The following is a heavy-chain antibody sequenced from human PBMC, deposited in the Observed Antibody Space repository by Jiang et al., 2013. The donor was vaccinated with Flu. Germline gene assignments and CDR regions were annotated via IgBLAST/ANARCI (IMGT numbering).Heavy chain of an antibody. CDR2: MNPDSGGT. J-gene: IGHJ5*02. D-gene: IGHD3-10*01. CDR1: GYTFSDYY. CDR3: GSNPLVRGVSNWFDP. V-gene: IGHV1-2*02. Sequence: SVKVSCKASGYTFSDYYMHWVRQAPGQGLEWMGWMNPDSGGTNFAQRFQGRVTLTRDTSISTAYMELSRLTSDDTAVYYCGSNPLVRGVSNWFDPWGQGTLVTVSS.